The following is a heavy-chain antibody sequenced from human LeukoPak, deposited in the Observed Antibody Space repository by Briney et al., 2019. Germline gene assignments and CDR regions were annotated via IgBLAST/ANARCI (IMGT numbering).Heavy chain of an antibody. V-gene: IGHV1-46*01. J-gene: IGHJ4*02. Sequence: GASVKVSCKASGYTLTNYYMHWVRQAPGQGPEWMGIINPSGGTTNYAQKFQGRVTMTRDTSTSTVYMELSSLRSEDTAVYYCARERSSSGLDYWGQGTLVTVSS. D-gene: IGHD6-6*01. CDR2: INPSGGTT. CDR1: GYTLTNYY. CDR3: ARERSSSGLDY.